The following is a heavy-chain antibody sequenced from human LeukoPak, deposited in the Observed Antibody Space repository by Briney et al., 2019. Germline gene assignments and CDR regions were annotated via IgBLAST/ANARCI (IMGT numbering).Heavy chain of an antibody. V-gene: IGHV3-21*01. CDR3: ASPLSIHCSSSVLSR. CDR1: GFTFSSYS. D-gene: IGHD6-6*01. Sequence: PGGSLRLSCAASGFTFSSYSMNWVRQAPGKGLEWVSSISSSSSYIYYADSVKGRFTISRDNAKNSLYLQMNSLRAEDTAVYYCASPLSIHCSSSVLSRWGQGTLVTVSS. CDR2: ISSSSSYI. J-gene: IGHJ4*02.